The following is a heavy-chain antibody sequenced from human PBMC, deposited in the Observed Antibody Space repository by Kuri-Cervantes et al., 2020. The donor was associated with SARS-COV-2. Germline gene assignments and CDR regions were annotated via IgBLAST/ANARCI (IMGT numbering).Heavy chain of an antibody. CDR2: INYSGTT. J-gene: IGHJ6*02. CDR3: ARHDYGDPLTYYYGMDV. Sequence: SETLSLTCGVYGGSFSNFLWDWVRQPPGKGLEWIGEINYSGTTNYNPSLKSRVTISVDPSKNLFSLNLTSVTAADTAMYYCARHDYGDPLTYYYGMDVWGQGTTVTVSS. CDR1: GGSFSNFL. V-gene: IGHV4-34*01. D-gene: IGHD4-17*01.